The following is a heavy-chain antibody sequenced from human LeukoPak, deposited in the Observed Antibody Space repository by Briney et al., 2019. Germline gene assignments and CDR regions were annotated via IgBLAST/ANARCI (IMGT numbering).Heavy chain of an antibody. J-gene: IGHJ6*02. CDR1: GGSISSSGYY. Sequence: PSETLSLTCTVSGGSISSSGYYWGWIRQPPGKGLKWIGSIYFSGSTYYNPSLKSRVTISVDTSKNLFSLKLSSVTAAETAVYYWARQAAAGTFYYGMDVWGQGTTVTVSS. V-gene: IGHV4-39*01. CDR2: IYFSGST. CDR3: ARQAAAGTFYYGMDV. D-gene: IGHD6-13*01.